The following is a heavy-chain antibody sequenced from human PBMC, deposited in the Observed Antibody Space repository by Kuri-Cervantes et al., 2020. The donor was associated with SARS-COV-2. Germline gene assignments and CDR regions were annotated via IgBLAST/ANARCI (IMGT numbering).Heavy chain of an antibody. Sequence: ASVKVSCKASGYTFTSYGINWVRQATGQGLEWMGWMNPNSGNTGYAQKFQGRVTITRNTSISTAYMELSSLGSEDTAVYYCARGRGIWGGFDYWGQGTLVTVSS. CDR3: ARGRGIWGGFDY. J-gene: IGHJ4*02. CDR1: GYTFTSYG. CDR2: MNPNSGNT. V-gene: IGHV1-8*03. D-gene: IGHD3-16*01.